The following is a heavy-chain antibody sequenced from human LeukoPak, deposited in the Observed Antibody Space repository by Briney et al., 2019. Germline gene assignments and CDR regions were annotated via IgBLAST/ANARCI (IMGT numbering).Heavy chain of an antibody. CDR1: GYTFTSYD. Sequence: ASVKVSCKASGYTFTSYDINWVRQATEQGLEWMGWMNPNSGNTGYAQKFQGRVTMTRNTSISTAYMELSSLRSEDTAVYYCARGARGAEDFDYWGQGTLVTVSS. CDR3: ARGARGAEDFDY. D-gene: IGHD3-10*01. V-gene: IGHV1-8*01. CDR2: MNPNSGNT. J-gene: IGHJ4*02.